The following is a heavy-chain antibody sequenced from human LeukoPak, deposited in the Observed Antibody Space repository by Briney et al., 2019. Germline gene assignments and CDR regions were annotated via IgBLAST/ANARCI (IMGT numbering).Heavy chain of an antibody. D-gene: IGHD5-12*01. CDR2: ISSSSSYI. J-gene: IGHJ4*02. Sequence: GGSLRLSCAASGFTFSSYSMNWVRQAPGKGLEWVSSISSSSSYIYYADSVKGRFTISRDNAKNSLYLQMNSLRAEDTAVYYCARVGAYARGYKGGYSGYDRPLPDYWGQGTLVTVSS. CDR3: ARVGAYARGYKGGYSGYDRPLPDY. V-gene: IGHV3-21*01. CDR1: GFTFSSYS.